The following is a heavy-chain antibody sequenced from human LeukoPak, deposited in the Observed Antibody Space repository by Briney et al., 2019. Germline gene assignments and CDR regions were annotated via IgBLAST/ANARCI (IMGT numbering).Heavy chain of an antibody. CDR2: MSPNSGDT. V-gene: IGHV1-8*01. D-gene: IGHD1-1*01. CDR1: GYTFTNLD. CDR3: ASNPPNTGDFYY. Sequence: GALVRVSCKTSGYTFTNLDINWLRQAPGQGLEWMGWMSPNSGDTGYAQKFQGRVSMTRDIFKSTAYMELSSLRSEDRAIYYCASNPPNTGDFYYWGLGTLVTVSS. J-gene: IGHJ4*02.